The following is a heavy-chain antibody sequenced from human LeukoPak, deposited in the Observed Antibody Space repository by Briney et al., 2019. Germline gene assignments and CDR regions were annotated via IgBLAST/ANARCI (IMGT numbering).Heavy chain of an antibody. J-gene: IGHJ4*02. CDR1: GGTFSSYA. CDR3: ARDRIGCSSTSCYHYFDY. D-gene: IGHD2-2*01. V-gene: IGHV1-69*13. CDR2: IIPIFGTA. Sequence: ASVKVSCKASGGTFSSYAISWVPQAPGQGLEWMGEIIPIFGTANYAQKFQGRVTITADESTSTAYMELSSLRSEDTAVYYCARDRIGCSSTSCYHYFDYWGQGTLVTVSS.